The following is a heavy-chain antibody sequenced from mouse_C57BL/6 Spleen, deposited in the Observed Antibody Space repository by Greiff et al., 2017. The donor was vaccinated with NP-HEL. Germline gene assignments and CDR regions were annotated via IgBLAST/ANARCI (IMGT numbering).Heavy chain of an antibody. CDR1: GYSITSGYY. CDR2: ISYDGSN. Sequence: VQLKESGPGLVKPSQSLSLTCSVTGYSITSGYYWNWIRQFPGNKLEWMGYISYDGSNNYNPSLKNRISITRDTSKNQFFLKLNSVTTEDTATYYCARKGDYGSSYYWGQGTTLTVSS. V-gene: IGHV3-6*01. CDR3: ARKGDYGSSYY. D-gene: IGHD1-1*01. J-gene: IGHJ2*01.